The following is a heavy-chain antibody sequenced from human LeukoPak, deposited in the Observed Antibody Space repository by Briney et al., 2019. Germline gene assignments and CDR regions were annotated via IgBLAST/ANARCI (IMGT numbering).Heavy chain of an antibody. D-gene: IGHD5-18*01. J-gene: IGHJ4*02. V-gene: IGHV4-30-2*01. Sequence: TLSPTCAVSGGSISSGGYSWSWIRQPPGKGLEWIGYIYHSGSTYYNPSLKSRVTISVDRSKNQFSLKLSSVTAADTAVYYCARDRGYSYGYDYWGQGTLVTVSS. CDR2: IYHSGST. CDR3: ARDRGYSYGYDY. CDR1: GGSISSGGYS.